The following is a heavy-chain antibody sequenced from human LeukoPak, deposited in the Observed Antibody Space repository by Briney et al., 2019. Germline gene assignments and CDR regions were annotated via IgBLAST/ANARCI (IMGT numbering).Heavy chain of an antibody. V-gene: IGHV3-23*01. CDR1: GFTFSSYA. CDR2: IRDSGSST. Sequence: GGSLRLSCAASGFTFSSYAMSWVRQAPGKGLEWVSAIRDSGSSTHYADSVKGRFTISRDNSENIVYLQMNNLRAEDTAVYYCAGRVTGYSSGYVYWGQGTLVTVSS. D-gene: IGHD5-18*01. J-gene: IGHJ4*02. CDR3: AGRVTGYSSGYVY.